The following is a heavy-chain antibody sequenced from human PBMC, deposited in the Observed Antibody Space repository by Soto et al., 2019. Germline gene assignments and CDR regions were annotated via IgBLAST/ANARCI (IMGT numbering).Heavy chain of an antibody. D-gene: IGHD3-16*01. CDR1: GGSISSYY. V-gene: IGHV4-59*01. J-gene: IGHJ6*02. Sequence: SETLSLTCTVSGGSISSYYWSWIRQPPGKGLEWIGYIYYSGSTNYNPSLKSRVTISVDTSKNQFSLKLSSVTAADTAVYYCARSTSIWGDYYGMDVWGQGTTVTVSS. CDR2: IYYSGST. CDR3: ARSTSIWGDYYGMDV.